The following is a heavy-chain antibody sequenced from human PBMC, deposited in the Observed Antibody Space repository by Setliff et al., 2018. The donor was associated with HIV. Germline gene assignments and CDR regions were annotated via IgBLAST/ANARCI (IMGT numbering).Heavy chain of an antibody. Sequence: SETRSLTCTVSGGSISSHYWSWIRQPPGKGLEWIGSIYDHGITYYNPALKSRVTISVDTSKNQFSLKLSSVTAADTAVYYCARHPYYNFWSGYSYFDYWGQGTLVTVSS. CDR1: GGSISSHY. CDR3: ARHPYYNFWSGYSYFDY. CDR2: IYDHGIT. J-gene: IGHJ4*02. D-gene: IGHD3-3*01. V-gene: IGHV4-59*05.